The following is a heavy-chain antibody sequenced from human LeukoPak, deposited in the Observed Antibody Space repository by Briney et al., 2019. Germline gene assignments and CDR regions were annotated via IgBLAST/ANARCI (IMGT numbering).Heavy chain of an antibody. J-gene: IGHJ4*02. CDR1: GFTLRSYD. CDR2: MWSDGSNK. V-gene: IGHV3-33*01. Sequence: GGSLRLSCAGSGFTLRSYDMHWVRQAPGKGLEWVAVMWSDGSNKYHADSVKGPFTISRDNSKNTLYLQMNSLRAEDTAVYYCARNSALDYWGQGTLVTVSS. CDR3: ARNSALDY. D-gene: IGHD2/OR15-2a*01.